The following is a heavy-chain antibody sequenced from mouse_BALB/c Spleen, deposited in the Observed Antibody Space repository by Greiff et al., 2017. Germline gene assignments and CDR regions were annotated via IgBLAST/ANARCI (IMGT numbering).Heavy chain of an antibody. CDR3: ARDGGNYGAY. D-gene: IGHD2-1*01. J-gene: IGHJ3*01. V-gene: IGHV2-9*02. CDR2: IWAGGST. Sequence: VKVVESGPGLVAPSQSLSITCTVSGFSLTSYGVHWVRQPPGKGLEWLGVIWAGGSTNYNSALMSRLSISKDNSKSQVFLKMNSLQTDDTAMYYCARDGGNYGAYWGQGTLVTVSA. CDR1: GFSLTSYG.